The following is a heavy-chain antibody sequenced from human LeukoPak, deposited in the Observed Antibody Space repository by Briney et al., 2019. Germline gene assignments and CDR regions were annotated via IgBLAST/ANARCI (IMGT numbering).Heavy chain of an antibody. D-gene: IGHD3-22*01. V-gene: IGHV3-66*01. CDR2: IYSGGRT. J-gene: IGHJ3*01. Sequence: GGSLRLSCAASGLMVTDNYIRWVRQAPEKGLEWVSVIYSGGRTSYANSVRGRFTISRDNAKNTVYIQLISLRADDTAVYYCARGTSSGYYRTEAFDLWGQGTMVTVSS. CDR3: ARGTSSGYYRTEAFDL. CDR1: GLMVTDNY.